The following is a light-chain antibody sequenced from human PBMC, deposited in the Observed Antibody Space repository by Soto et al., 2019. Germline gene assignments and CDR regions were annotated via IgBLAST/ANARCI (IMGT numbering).Light chain of an antibody. CDR1: QSVSSY. CDR2: DAS. J-gene: IGKJ3*01. Sequence: EIVWTQSPATLSLSPGERATLSCRASQSVSSYLAWYQQKPGQAPRLLIYDASNRATGIPARFSGSGSGTNFTLTISSLEPEDVAVYYCQQRSNWPRFTFGPGTKVDIK. V-gene: IGKV3-11*01. CDR3: QQRSNWPRFT.